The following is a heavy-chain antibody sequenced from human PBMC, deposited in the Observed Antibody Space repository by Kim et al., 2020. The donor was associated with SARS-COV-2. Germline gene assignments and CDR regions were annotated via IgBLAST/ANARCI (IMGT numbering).Heavy chain of an antibody. V-gene: IGHV3-23*01. J-gene: IGHJ5*02. Sequence: ANSLMGRFTISIDNSKNTLYMQMSSLRAEDTTIYYCSKGVGVNILGWFDPWGQGTLVTVSS. D-gene: IGHD3-10*01. CDR3: SKGVGVNILGWFDP.